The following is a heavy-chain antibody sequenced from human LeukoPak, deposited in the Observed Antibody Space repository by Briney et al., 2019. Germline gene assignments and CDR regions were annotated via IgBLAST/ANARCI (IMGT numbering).Heavy chain of an antibody. J-gene: IGHJ3*02. CDR2: INHSGST. V-gene: IGHV4-34*01. D-gene: IGHD6-19*01. CDR1: GGSFSGYY. Sequence: SETLSLTCAVYGGSFSGYYWSWIRQPSGKGLEWIGEINHSGSTNYNPSLKSRVTISVDTPKNQFSLKLSSVTAADTAVYYCARVSSGWSDAFDIWGQGTMVTVSS. CDR3: ARVSSGWSDAFDI.